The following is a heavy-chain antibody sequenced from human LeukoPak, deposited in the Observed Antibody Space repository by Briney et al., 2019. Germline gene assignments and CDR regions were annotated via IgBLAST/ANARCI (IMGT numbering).Heavy chain of an antibody. CDR1: GYTFTSYD. V-gene: IGHV1-8*01. Sequence: ASVKVSCKASGYTFTSYDINWVRQATGQGLEWMGWMNPNSGNTGYAQKFQGRVTMTRNTSISTAYMELRSLRSDDTAVYYCARAGIAAAEDYYYYGMDVWGQGTTVTVSS. CDR3: ARAGIAAAEDYYYYGMDV. CDR2: MNPNSGNT. J-gene: IGHJ6*02. D-gene: IGHD6-13*01.